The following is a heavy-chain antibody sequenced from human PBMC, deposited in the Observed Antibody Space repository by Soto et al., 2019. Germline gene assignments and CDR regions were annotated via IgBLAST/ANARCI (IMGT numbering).Heavy chain of an antibody. Sequence: EVQLVESGGGLVKPGGSLRLSCAASGFTFSNAWMNWVRQAPGKGLEWVGRIKSKTDGGTTDYAAPVKGRFTISRDDSKNTLYLQMNSLKTEDTAVYYCTTDIRHDILTGYYNYYYGMDVWGQGTTVTVSS. CDR2: IKSKTDGGTT. V-gene: IGHV3-15*07. CDR3: TTDIRHDILTGYYNYYYGMDV. CDR1: GFTFSNAW. D-gene: IGHD3-9*01. J-gene: IGHJ6*02.